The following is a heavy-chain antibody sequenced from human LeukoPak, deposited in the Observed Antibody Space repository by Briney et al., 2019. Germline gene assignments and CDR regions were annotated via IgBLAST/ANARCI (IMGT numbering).Heavy chain of an antibody. D-gene: IGHD1-26*01. Sequence: PSETLSLTCAVYGGSFSGYYWSWIRQPPGKGLEWIGEINHSGSTNYNPSLKSRVTISVDTSKNQFSLKLSSVTAADTAVYYCASVVGATSPFDYWGQGTLVTVSS. J-gene: IGHJ4*02. CDR3: ASVVGATSPFDY. V-gene: IGHV4-34*01. CDR1: GGSFSGYY. CDR2: INHSGST.